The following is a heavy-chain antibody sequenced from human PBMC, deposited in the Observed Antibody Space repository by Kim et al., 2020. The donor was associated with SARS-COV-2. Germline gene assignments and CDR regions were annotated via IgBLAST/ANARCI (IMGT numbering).Heavy chain of an antibody. CDR2: IYHSGST. J-gene: IGHJ4*02. CDR1: GGSISSSNW. D-gene: IGHD6-19*01. CDR3: ARGGYSSGWYPAPAPFDY. V-gene: IGHV4-4*02. Sequence: SETLSLTCAVSGGSISSSNWWSWVRQPPGKGLEWIGEIYHSGSTNYNPSLKSRVTISVDKSKNQFSLKLSSVTAADTAVYYCARGGYSSGWYPAPAPFDYWGQGTLVTVSS.